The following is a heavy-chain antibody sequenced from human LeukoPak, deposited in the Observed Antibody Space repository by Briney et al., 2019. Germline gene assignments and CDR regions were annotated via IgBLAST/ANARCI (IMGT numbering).Heavy chain of an antibody. CDR1: GFTFSSYA. Sequence: PGGSLRLSCAASGFTFSSYAMSWVRQAPGKGLEWVSAISGSGGSTYYADSVKGRFTISRDNSKNTLYVQVNSLGTEDTAAYYCAKGGYYDSSGSFYFDYWGQGTLVTVSS. J-gene: IGHJ4*02. D-gene: IGHD3-22*01. CDR2: ISGSGGST. V-gene: IGHV3-23*01. CDR3: AKGGYYDSSGSFYFDY.